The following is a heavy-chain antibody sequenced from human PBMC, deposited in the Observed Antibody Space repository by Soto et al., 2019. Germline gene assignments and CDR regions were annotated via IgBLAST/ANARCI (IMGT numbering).Heavy chain of an antibody. V-gene: IGHV3-74*03. J-gene: IGHJ4*02. Sequence: EVQLVESGGGLVQPGESLRLTCAASGLTFRSYWMHWVRQAPGKGLVWVSRINTDGSVAMYVDSVKGRFTSSRNNAKNTLYLHMKSLRAEDTAVYYCVRDLQLWRLDSWGQGILVTVSS. CDR2: INTDGSVA. CDR1: GLTFRSYW. D-gene: IGHD2-21*01. CDR3: VRDLQLWRLDS.